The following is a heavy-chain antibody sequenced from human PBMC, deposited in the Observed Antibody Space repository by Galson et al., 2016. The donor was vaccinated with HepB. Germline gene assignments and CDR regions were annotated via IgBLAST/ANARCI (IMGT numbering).Heavy chain of an antibody. D-gene: IGHD3-10*01. CDR1: GFTFSSYP. Sequence: SLRLSCAASGFTFSSYPMSWVRQAPGKGLEWVSGISGSGGSTYYADSVKGRFTISRDNSKNTLYLQMNSLRAEDTAVYYCAKDSSGRKVFTMVRELSSMDVWAKGPRSPSP. CDR2: ISGSGGST. CDR3: AKDSSGRKVFTMVRELSSMDV. V-gene: IGHV3-23*01. J-gene: IGHJ6*02.